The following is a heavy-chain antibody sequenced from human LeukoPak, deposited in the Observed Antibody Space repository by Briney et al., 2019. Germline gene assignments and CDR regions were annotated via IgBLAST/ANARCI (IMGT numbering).Heavy chain of an antibody. D-gene: IGHD2-15*01. J-gene: IGHJ4*01. CDR3: VKRYCSGDTCYSAFDY. Sequence: WVXQAPGNXXXXXSAXGNSGGGTYYADSLQGRFTISRDNSKNTLYLQMNSLRAEDTAVYYCVKRYCSGDTCYSAFDYWGHGTLVTVSS. CDR2: XGNSGGGT. V-gene: IGHV3-23*01.